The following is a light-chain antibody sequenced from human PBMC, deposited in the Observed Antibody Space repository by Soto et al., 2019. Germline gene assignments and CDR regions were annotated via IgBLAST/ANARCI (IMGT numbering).Light chain of an antibody. V-gene: IGKV3-20*01. CDR3: QQYGRPPGT. CDR1: QSVRSSY. CDR2: GAS. Sequence: ETGLKQSPATLSLSPGDRATLSCRASQSVRSSYLAWYQQKPGQPPRLLIYGASSRATGIPDRFSGSGSGTVFTLTISRLEQEDFVVYYCQQYGRPPGTFGQGTKVDIK. J-gene: IGKJ1*01.